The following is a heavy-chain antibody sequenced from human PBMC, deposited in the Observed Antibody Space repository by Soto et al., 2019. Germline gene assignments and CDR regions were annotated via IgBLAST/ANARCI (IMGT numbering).Heavy chain of an antibody. D-gene: IGHD2-2*01. CDR3: AREDRDRETGLVPAAIDGMDV. V-gene: IGHV1-69*13. Sequence: SVKVSCKASGGTFSRYSITWVRQAPGHGLEWIGRIIPIFGTASYAQKFQGRVTITADESTSTAYMELSSLRSDDTAVYYCAREDRDRETGLVPAAIDGMDVWGQGTTVTVSS. J-gene: IGHJ6*02. CDR2: IIPIFGTA. CDR1: GGTFSRYS.